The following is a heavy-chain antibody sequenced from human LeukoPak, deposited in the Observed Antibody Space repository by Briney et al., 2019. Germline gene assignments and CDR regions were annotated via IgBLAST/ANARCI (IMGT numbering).Heavy chain of an antibody. V-gene: IGHV1-18*01. D-gene: IGHD3-22*01. Sequence: GESLKISCKGSGYSFTSYGISWVRQAPGQGLEWMGWISAYNGNTNYAQKLQGRVTMTTDTSTSTAHMELRSLRSDDTAVYYCARDKERYYYDSSGYYSDPFDYWGQGTLVTVSS. CDR1: GYSFTSYG. CDR2: ISAYNGNT. CDR3: ARDKERYYYDSSGYYSDPFDY. J-gene: IGHJ4*02.